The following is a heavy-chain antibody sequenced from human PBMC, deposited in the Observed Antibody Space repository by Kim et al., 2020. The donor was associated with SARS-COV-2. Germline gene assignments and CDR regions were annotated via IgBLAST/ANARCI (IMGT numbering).Heavy chain of an antibody. V-gene: IGHV1-3*01. D-gene: IGHD1-1*01. CDR2: T. CDR3: ARGLERRGMDV. J-gene: IGHJ6*02. Sequence: TKYSQKFQGRVTITRDTSASTAYMELSSLRSEDTAVYYCARGLERRGMDVWGQGTTVTVSS.